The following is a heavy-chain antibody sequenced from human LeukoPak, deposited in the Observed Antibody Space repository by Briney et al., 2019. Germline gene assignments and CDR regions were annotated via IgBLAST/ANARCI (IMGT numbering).Heavy chain of an antibody. CDR2: INHSGST. CDR3: ARHYCSSTSCPFFDP. CDR1: GVSITNYY. Sequence: SETLSLTCIVSGVSITNYYWTWIRQPPGKGLEWIGEINHSGSTNYNPSLKSRVTISVDTSKNQFSLKLSSVTAADTAVYYCARHYCSSTSCPFFDPWGQGTLVTVSS. D-gene: IGHD2-2*01. V-gene: IGHV4-34*01. J-gene: IGHJ5*02.